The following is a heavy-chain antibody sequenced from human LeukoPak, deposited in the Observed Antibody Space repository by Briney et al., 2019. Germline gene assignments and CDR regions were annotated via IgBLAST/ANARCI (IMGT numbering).Heavy chain of an antibody. CDR3: ATNDYGDLHRPFDY. J-gene: IGHJ4*02. Sequence: PGGSLRLSCAASGFTFSSYGMHWVRQAPGKGLEWVAFIRYDGSNKYYADSVKGRFTISRDNSKSTLYLQMNSLRAEDTAVYYCATNDYGDLHRPFDYWGQGTLDTVSS. D-gene: IGHD4-17*01. CDR1: GFTFSSYG. CDR2: IRYDGSNK. V-gene: IGHV3-30*02.